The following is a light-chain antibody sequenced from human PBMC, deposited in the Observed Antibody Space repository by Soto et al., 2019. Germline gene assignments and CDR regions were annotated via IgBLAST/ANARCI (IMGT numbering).Light chain of an antibody. J-gene: IGLJ1*01. CDR2: DTY. Sequence: AVVTREPSLTVSPGGTVTLTCGSSTGAVATGHYAYWFHRKPGQAPRPLIYDTYNRFSWTPARFSGSLLGGKAALTLSGAKTEDEADYYCFLYSGGYGLVTGTKVTVL. CDR1: TGAVATGHY. CDR3: FLYSGGYG. V-gene: IGLV7-46*01.